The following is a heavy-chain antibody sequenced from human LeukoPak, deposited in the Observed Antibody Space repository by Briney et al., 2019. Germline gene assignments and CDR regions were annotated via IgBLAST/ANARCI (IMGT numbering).Heavy chain of an antibody. CDR2: IIPIFGTA. J-gene: IGHJ6*03. CDR3: ARTTPKPAALGGYYYYLDV. D-gene: IGHD3-16*01. V-gene: IGHV1-69*13. CDR1: GGTFSSYA. Sequence: ASVKVSCNASGGTFSSYAISWVRQAPGQGLEWMGGIIPIFGTANYAQKFQGRVTITADESTSTAYMELSSLRSEDTAVYYCARTTPKPAALGGYYYYLDVWGKGTTVTVSS.